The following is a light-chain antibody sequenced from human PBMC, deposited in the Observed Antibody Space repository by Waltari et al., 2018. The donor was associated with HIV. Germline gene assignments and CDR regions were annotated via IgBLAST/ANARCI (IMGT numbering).Light chain of an antibody. Sequence: QSVLTPPPSVSAAPGQKVTIYCSGSSSNIGNNYVSWYQQLPGTAPKLLIYDNNKRPSGIPDRFSGSKSGTSATLGITGLQTGDEADYYCGTWDSSLSAVVFGGGTKLTVL. J-gene: IGLJ2*01. CDR3: GTWDSSLSAVV. CDR1: SSNIGNNY. CDR2: DNN. V-gene: IGLV1-51*01.